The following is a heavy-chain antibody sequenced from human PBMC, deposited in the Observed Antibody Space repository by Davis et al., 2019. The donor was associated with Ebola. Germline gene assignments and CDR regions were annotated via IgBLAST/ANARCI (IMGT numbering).Heavy chain of an antibody. D-gene: IGHD3-10*01. CDR2: IYYSGST. CDR1: GGSFSGYY. CDR3: ARKGVSGELDY. V-gene: IGHV4-59*01. J-gene: IGHJ4*02. Sequence: MPSETLSLTCAVYGGSFSGYYWSWIRQPPGKGLEWIGYIYYSGSTEYSPSLESRLSMSVDTSKNQFSLRLTSVTAADTGTYYCARKGVSGELDYWGRGSLVIVSS.